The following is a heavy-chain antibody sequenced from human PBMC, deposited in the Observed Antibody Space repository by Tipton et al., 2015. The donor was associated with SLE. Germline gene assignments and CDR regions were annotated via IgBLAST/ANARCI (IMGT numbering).Heavy chain of an antibody. CDR2: VNPNSGDT. CDR1: EHIFTGNY. V-gene: IGHV1-2*02. J-gene: IGHJ5*02. D-gene: IGHD6-6*01. CDR3: AKGAPSLFDP. Sequence: QLVQSGAEVKKPGASVKVSCKASEHIFTGNYIHWVRQAPGQGLEWMGWVNPNSGDTKYSQKFQGRVTMTRDTSISTTYMELTRLKYGDTAVDYCAKGAPSLFDPWGQGTLLTVSS.